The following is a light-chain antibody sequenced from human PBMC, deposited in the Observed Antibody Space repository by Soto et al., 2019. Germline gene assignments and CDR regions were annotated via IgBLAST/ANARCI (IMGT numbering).Light chain of an antibody. V-gene: IGKV3-11*01. J-gene: IGKJ4*01. Sequence: EIVLTQSPATLSLSPGERATLSCRASQTVASYLAWYQQKPGQAPRLLIYDASNRATDIPARFSGSGSGTDFTLTISSLEPEDFAVYYCQQRYNWPLTFGGGTSVEI. CDR3: QQRYNWPLT. CDR1: QTVASY. CDR2: DAS.